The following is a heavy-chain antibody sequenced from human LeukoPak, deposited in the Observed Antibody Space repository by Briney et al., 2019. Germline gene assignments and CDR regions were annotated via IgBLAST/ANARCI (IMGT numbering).Heavy chain of an antibody. D-gene: IGHD2-15*01. CDR3: ARHVEYCSGGSCYSNEAFDI. CDR2: IDPSDSYT. Sequence: GESLKISCDGSGYXFTNYWICWVRQMPGKGLEWMGRIDPSDSYTNNSPSLQGHVTISADKSIHTAYLQWSSLKASDTAMYYCARHVEYCSGGSCYSNEAFDIWGQGTMVTVSS. CDR1: GYXFTNYW. V-gene: IGHV5-10-1*01. J-gene: IGHJ3*02.